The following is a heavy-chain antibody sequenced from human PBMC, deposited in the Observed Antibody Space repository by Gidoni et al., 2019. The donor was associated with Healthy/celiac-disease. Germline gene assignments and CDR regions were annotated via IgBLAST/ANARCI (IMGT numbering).Heavy chain of an antibody. D-gene: IGHD5-18*01. CDR2: ISYDGSNK. CDR3: ARDVDTASRDV. J-gene: IGHJ6*02. Sequence: QVQLVESGGGVVQPGRSLRLSCAASGFTFSSYAMHWVRQAPGKGLEWVAVISYDGSNKYYADSVKGRFTISRDNSKNTRYLQMNSLRAEDTAVYYCARDVDTASRDVWGQGTTVTVSS. V-gene: IGHV3-30-3*01. CDR1: GFTFSSYA.